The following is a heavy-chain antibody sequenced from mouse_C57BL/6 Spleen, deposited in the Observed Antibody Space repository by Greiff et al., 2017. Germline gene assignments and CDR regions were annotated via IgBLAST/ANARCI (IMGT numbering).Heavy chain of an antibody. CDR3: AREDDYYPFAY. J-gene: IGHJ3*01. CDR2: IKPGSGGT. D-gene: IGHD2-3*01. V-gene: IGHV1-54*01. Sequence: QVQLQQSGAELVRPGTSVSVSCKASGYAFTSYLIEWVKQRPGQGLEWIGVIKPGSGGTNYNEKFKGKASLTADKSYSTAYMQLSSLTSEDSAVYFCAREDDYYPFAYWGQGTLVTVSA. CDR1: GYAFTSYL.